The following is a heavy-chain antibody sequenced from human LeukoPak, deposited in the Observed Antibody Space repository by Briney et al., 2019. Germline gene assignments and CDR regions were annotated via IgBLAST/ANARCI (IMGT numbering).Heavy chain of an antibody. J-gene: IGHJ4*02. CDR3: ARQFGGSYFGRFDY. CDR1: GGSISSSSYY. CDR2: LYNSGNT. V-gene: IGHV4-39*01. D-gene: IGHD1-26*01. Sequence: SETLSLTCSVSGGSISSSSYYWGWIRQPPGKGLQWIGSLYNSGNTYYTPSLKSRVTISVDTSKNQFSLKLSSVTAAVTAVYYCARQFGGSYFGRFDYWGQGTLVTVSS.